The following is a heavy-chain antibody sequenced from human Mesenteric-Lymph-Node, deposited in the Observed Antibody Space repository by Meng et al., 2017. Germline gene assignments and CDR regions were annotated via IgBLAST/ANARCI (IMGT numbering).Heavy chain of an antibody. J-gene: IGHJ5*02. V-gene: IGHV1-18*01. CDR2: ISAYNGNT. Sequence: QCQRVPSGEEVKKPGASVKVSCKASDYTVTSYGNSWVRQGPGQGLEWMGWISAYNGNTNYAQKLQGRVTMTTDTSTSTAYMELRSLRSDDTAVYYCARDLGGSYFKNWFDPWGQGTLVTVSS. D-gene: IGHD1-26*01. CDR3: ARDLGGSYFKNWFDP. CDR1: DYTVTSYG.